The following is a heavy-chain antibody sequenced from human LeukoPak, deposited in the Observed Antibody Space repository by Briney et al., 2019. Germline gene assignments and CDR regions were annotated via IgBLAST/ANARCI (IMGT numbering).Heavy chain of an antibody. Sequence: GASVKVSCKGSGYTLSNHAFSWVRQAPGQGLEWMGWISADNGNTNHAQKFQGRVSLTTDTSTSTAYMELRSLRSDDTAVYYCARGGRELPSDYWGQGTLVTVSS. CDR3: ARGGRELPSDY. J-gene: IGHJ4*02. D-gene: IGHD1-26*01. CDR1: GYTLSNHA. CDR2: ISADNGNT. V-gene: IGHV1-18*04.